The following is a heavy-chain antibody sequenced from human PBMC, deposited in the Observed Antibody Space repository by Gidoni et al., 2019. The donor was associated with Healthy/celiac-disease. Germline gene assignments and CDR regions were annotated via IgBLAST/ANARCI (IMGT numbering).Heavy chain of an antibody. D-gene: IGHD6-6*01. Sequence: QVQLVESGGGVVQPGRSLRLSCAASGFTFSSYGMHWVRPAPGKGLEWVAVIWYDGSNKYYADSVKGRFTISRDNSKNTLYLQMNSLRAEDTAVYYCARDGGLSIAARPLDYWGQGTLVTVSS. CDR3: ARDGGLSIAARPLDY. CDR1: GFTFSSYG. V-gene: IGHV3-33*01. CDR2: IWYDGSNK. J-gene: IGHJ4*02.